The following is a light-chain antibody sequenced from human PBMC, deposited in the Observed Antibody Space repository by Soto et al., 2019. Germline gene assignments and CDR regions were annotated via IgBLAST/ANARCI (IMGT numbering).Light chain of an antibody. CDR2: GAS. J-gene: IGKJ4*01. V-gene: IGKV3-20*01. Sequence: ENVLTQSPGTLSLSPGERATLSCRASQSISSTYLAWHQQKPGQPPRLLMYGASNRATGIPDRFSGSGSGTDFTLTISRLEPADFAVYYCQQYSGSPPLTFGGGTKVEIK. CDR1: QSISSTY. CDR3: QQYSGSPPLT.